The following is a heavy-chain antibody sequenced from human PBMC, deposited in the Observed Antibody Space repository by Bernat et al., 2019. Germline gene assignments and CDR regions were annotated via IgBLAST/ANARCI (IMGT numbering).Heavy chain of an antibody. CDR1: GFTVSSNY. CDR2: IYSSGST. CDR3: AKDLSGRSAFDI. J-gene: IGHJ3*02. Sequence: EVQLVESGGGLVQPGGSLRLSCAVSGFTVSSNYMSWVRQAPGKGLEWVSVIYSSGSTYYADSVKGRFTISRDNSKNTLFLHMNSLRAEDTAVYYCAKDLSGRSAFDIWGQGTMVTVSS. D-gene: IGHD3-10*01. V-gene: IGHV3-66*02.